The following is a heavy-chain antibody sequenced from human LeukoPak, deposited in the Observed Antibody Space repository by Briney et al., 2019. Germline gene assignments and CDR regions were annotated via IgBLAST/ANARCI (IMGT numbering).Heavy chain of an antibody. V-gene: IGHV3-7*01. J-gene: IGHJ4*02. CDR3: ASESADY. CDR2: IKQVGSEK. Sequence: QTGRSQRLSCAASGFSVSSYWMRWVRHAPRKGLECVANIKQVGSEKYHVQSVKDRFTISRDNAKNSLYLQMNSLRAEDTAVYYCASESADYWGQGTLVTVSS. CDR1: GFSVSSYW.